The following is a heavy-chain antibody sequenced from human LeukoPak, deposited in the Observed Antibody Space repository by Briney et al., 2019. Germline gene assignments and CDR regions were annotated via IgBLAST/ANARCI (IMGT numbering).Heavy chain of an antibody. CDR1: GLXFSSYS. Sequence: GGSLRLSCAASGLXFSSYSMXWXXXAPGXXXXXVXXIXSRSFTIHYAXSVKGRFTISRDNAKNSLYLQMNSLRDEETDVYYCVRDHGGTYLFDYWGQGTLVTVSS. V-gene: IGHV3-48*02. CDR2: IXSRSFTI. J-gene: IGHJ4*02. D-gene: IGHD1-26*01. CDR3: VRDHGGTYLFDY.